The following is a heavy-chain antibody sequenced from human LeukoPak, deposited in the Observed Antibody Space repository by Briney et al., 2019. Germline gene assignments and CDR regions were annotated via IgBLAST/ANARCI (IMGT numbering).Heavy chain of an antibody. Sequence: GGSLRLSCAASGFTFSSYGMHWVRQAPGKGLEWVAVISYDGSNKYYADSVKGRFTISRDNSKNTLYLQMNSLRAEDRAVYYCAKDLGIEVAGNGLTLDYWGQGTLVTVSS. D-gene: IGHD6-19*01. J-gene: IGHJ4*02. V-gene: IGHV3-30*18. CDR2: ISYDGSNK. CDR3: AKDLGIEVAGNGLTLDY. CDR1: GFTFSSYG.